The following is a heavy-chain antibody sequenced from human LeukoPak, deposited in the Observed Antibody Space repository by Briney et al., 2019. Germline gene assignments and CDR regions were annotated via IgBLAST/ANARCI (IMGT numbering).Heavy chain of an antibody. J-gene: IGHJ2*01. V-gene: IGHV3-48*01. CDR2: ISSSSSTI. CDR1: GFTFSSYS. Sequence: GGSLRLSCAASGFTFSSYSMNWVRQAPGKGLEWVSYISSSSSTIYYADSVKGRFTISRDNAKNSLYLQMNSLRAEDTGVYHCATGGTAVTRYFGLWGRGTLVTVSS. D-gene: IGHD4-17*01. CDR3: ATGGTAVTRYFGL.